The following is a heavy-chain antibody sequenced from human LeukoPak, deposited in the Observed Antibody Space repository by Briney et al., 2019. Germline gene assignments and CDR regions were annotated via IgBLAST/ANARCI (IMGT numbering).Heavy chain of an antibody. CDR3: ARDRSSSWYKALTNYYMDV. J-gene: IGHJ6*03. CDR2: IYYSGST. D-gene: IGHD6-13*01. V-gene: IGHV4-59*01. Sequence: SETLSLTCTVSGGSISSYYWSWIRQPPGKGLEWIGYIYYSGSTNYNPSLKSRVTISVDTSKNQFSLKLSSVTAADTAVFYCARDRSSSWYKALTNYYMDVWGKGTTVTVSS. CDR1: GGSISSYY.